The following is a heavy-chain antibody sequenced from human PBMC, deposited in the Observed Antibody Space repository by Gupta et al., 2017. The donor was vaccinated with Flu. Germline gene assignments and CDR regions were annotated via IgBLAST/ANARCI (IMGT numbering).Heavy chain of an antibody. CDR3: ASRIKDYVYYYLDD. CDR2: MNPNSGNT. Sequence: QVQLVQSGTEVKKPGASVKVSCKASGYTFINYDINWVRQATGQGPEWMGWMNPNSGNTGYAQKFQGRVTITRNISISTAYMELTSLRFDDTAGYYCASRIKDYVYYYLDDWGRGTTVT. V-gene: IGHV1-8*01. J-gene: IGHJ6*03. CDR1: GYTFINYD. D-gene: IGHD3-10*02.